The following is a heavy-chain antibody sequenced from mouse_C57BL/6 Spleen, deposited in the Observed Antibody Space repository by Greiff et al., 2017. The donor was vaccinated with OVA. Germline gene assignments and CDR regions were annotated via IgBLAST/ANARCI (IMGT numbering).Heavy chain of an antibody. J-gene: IGHJ3*01. CDR3: TTGSSAAWFAY. Sequence: EVQLQQSGAELVRPGASVKLSCTASGFNIKDDYMHWVKQRPEQGLEWIGWIDPENGDTEYASKFQGKATITADTSSNTAYLQLSSLTSEDTAVYYCTTGSSAAWFAYWGQGTRVTVSA. CDR1: GFNIKDDY. D-gene: IGHD3-2*02. CDR2: IDPENGDT. V-gene: IGHV14-4*01.